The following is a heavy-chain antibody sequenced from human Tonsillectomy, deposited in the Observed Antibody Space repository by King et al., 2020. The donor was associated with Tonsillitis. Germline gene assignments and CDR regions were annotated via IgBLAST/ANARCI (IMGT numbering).Heavy chain of an antibody. Sequence: VQLVESGRGVVQPGRSLRLSCAASGFTFSYYGLHWVRQAPGKGLEWVAVISYDGSNKYYADSVKGRFTVSRDNSKNTLYLQMNSLRAEDTAVYYCAKDLYDSSGYYFDYWGQGTLVTVSS. CDR2: ISYDGSNK. CDR3: AKDLYDSSGYYFDY. D-gene: IGHD3-22*01. V-gene: IGHV3-30*18. CDR1: GFTFSYYG. J-gene: IGHJ4*02.